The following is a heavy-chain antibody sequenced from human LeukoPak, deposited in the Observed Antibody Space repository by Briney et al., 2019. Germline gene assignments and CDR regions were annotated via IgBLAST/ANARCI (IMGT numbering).Heavy chain of an antibody. D-gene: IGHD6-19*01. V-gene: IGHV4-38-2*02. CDR2: IYHSGST. Sequence: SETLSLTCTVSGHSISSGYFWGWIRQPPGKGLEWIGSIYHSGSTHYNPSLKSRVTISIDTSKNQFSLKLSSLTAADTAVYYCARYLTVAGYDAFDIWGQGTMVTVSS. CDR3: ARYLTVAGYDAFDI. J-gene: IGHJ3*02. CDR1: GHSISSGYF.